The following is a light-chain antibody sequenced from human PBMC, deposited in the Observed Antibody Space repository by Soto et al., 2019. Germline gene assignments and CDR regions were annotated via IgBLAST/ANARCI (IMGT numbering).Light chain of an antibody. Sequence: DIVMTQSPDSLAVSLGVSSTINCKSSQSVLYSSNNKKYLAWFQQKPRQPPKLLVYWASTRVSGVPDRFSGSGSGTDFTLTISSLQAEDVAVYYCHQYNSIPPTFGQGTKVEIK. J-gene: IGKJ1*01. CDR2: WAS. CDR1: QSVLYSSNNKKY. V-gene: IGKV4-1*01. CDR3: HQYNSIPPT.